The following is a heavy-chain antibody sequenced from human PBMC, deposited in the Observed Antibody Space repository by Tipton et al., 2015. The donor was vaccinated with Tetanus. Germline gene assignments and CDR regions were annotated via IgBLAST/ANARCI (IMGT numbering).Heavy chain of an antibody. D-gene: IGHD3-10*01. Sequence: SLRLSCAASGFTFSNFVIHWVRQAPGKGLESVAIISYDGSKKYYADSVKGRFTISRDNSKNALYLQMNSLRVEDTAMYYCARERRGGLWLDGGFDYWGQGTLVTVSS. CDR3: ARERRGGLWLDGGFDY. CDR2: ISYDGSKK. J-gene: IGHJ4*02. CDR1: GFTFSNFV. V-gene: IGHV3-30-3*01.